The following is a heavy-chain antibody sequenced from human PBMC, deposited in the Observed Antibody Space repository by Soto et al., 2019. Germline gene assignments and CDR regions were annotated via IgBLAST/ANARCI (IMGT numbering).Heavy chain of an antibody. CDR2: INPNSGGT. D-gene: IGHD2-15*01. Sequence: QVQLVQSGAEVQKPGASVKVSCKASGYTFTGYYMHWVRQAPGQGLEWMGWINPNSGGTNYAQKFQGWVTMTRDTSISTAYMELSRLRSDDTAVYYCARGDIVVVVAATHGNWFDPWGQGTLVTVSS. CDR3: ARGDIVVVVAATHGNWFDP. V-gene: IGHV1-2*04. CDR1: GYTFTGYY. J-gene: IGHJ5*02.